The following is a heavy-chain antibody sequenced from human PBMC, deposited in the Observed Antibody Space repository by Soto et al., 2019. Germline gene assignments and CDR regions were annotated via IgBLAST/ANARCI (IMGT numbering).Heavy chain of an antibody. Sequence: EVQLLESGGGLVQPGGSLRLSCAASGFTFSSYAMSWVRQAPGKGLEWVSAISGSGGSTYYADSVKGRFTISRDNSKNTLYLHMNSLRADDTAVYYCAKDAACSGGSCYSYFGYWGQGTLVTVSS. V-gene: IGHV3-23*01. CDR3: AKDAACSGGSCYSYFGY. CDR2: ISGSGGST. D-gene: IGHD2-15*01. CDR1: GFTFSSYA. J-gene: IGHJ4*02.